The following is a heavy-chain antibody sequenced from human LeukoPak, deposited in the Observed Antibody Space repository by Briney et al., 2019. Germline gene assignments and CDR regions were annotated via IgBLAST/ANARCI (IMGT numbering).Heavy chain of an antibody. CDR3: AKEDRFAS. CDR1: GFTFDDYT. V-gene: IGHV3-9*01. Sequence: GRSLRLACAASGFTFDDYTMHWVRQAPGKGLKWVSGITWNSGSIGYADSVRGRFTISRDNAKNSLYLEMNSLRAEDTALYYCAKEDRFASWGQGTLVTVSS. CDR2: ITWNSGSI. J-gene: IGHJ4*02.